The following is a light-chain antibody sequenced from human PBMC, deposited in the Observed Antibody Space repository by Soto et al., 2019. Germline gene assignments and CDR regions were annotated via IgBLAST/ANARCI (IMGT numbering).Light chain of an antibody. J-gene: IGKJ1*01. CDR3: QQYSNWPET. Sequence: EIVMTQSPDALSVSPGERATLSCRASQSVSTNLAWYQQKPGQVPRLLIYAASTRAAGIPARFSGSGSGTDYTLTISSLQSDDSAVYYCQQYSNWPETFGRGTKVEIK. V-gene: IGKV3-15*01. CDR1: QSVSTN. CDR2: AAS.